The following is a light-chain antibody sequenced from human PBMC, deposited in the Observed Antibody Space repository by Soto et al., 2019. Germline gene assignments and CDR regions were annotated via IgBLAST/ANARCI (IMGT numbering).Light chain of an antibody. CDR2: KAS. Sequence: DIQMTQSPSTLSASVGDRVTITCRASQSISSWLAWYHQKPGKAPNLLIYKASSLDSGVPSRFTGSGSGTEFTLTISILQPDDFATYCCQPYNSYSLSFGGGTKVEI. CDR3: QPYNSYSLS. J-gene: IGKJ4*01. CDR1: QSISSW. V-gene: IGKV1-5*03.